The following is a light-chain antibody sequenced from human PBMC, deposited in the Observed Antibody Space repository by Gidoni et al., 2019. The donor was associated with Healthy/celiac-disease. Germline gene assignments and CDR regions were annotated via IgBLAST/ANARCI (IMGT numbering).Light chain of an antibody. J-gene: IGKJ4*01. CDR1: QSVLYSSNNKNY. CDR2: WAS. CDR3: QQYYSTPPT. V-gene: IGKV4-1*01. Sequence: DIVMTQSPHSLAVSLGERATINCQSSQSVLYSSNNKNYLAWYQQKPGQPPKLLIYWASTRESGVPDRFSGSGSGTDFTLTISSLQAEDVAVYYCQQYYSTPPTFGGGTKVEIK.